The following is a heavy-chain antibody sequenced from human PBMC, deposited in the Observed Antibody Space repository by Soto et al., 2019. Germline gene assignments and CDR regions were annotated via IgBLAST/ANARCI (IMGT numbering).Heavy chain of an antibody. J-gene: IGHJ4*02. Sequence: EVQLVESGGGLVQPGGSLRLSCAASGFSITNTWMHWVRQAPGKGLEWVARVKSKAEGGTADYAAPVKGRFTVSRDDSKNPQYLQMNSLKMEDTAVYYCNSYPDFWGGHTPLWGQGTLVTFSS. D-gene: IGHD3-3*01. CDR1: GFSITNTW. CDR3: NSYPDFWGGHTPL. V-gene: IGHV3-15*07. CDR2: VKSKAEGGTA.